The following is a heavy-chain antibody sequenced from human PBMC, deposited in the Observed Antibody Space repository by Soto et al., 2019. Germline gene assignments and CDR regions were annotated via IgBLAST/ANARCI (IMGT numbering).Heavy chain of an antibody. CDR1: GGSISSYY. J-gene: IGHJ6*02. CDR3: AREAAVAGYYYYGMDV. D-gene: IGHD6-19*01. CDR2: IYYSGST. V-gene: IGHV4-59*01. Sequence: SETLSLTCTVSGGSISSYYWSWIRQPPGKGLEWIGYIYYSGSTNYNPSLKSRVTISVDTSKNQFSLKLSPVTAADTAVYYCAREAAVAGYYYYGMDVWGQGTTVTVSS.